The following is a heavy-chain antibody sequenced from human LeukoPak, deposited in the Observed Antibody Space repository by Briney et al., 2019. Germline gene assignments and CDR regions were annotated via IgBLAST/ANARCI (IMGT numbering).Heavy chain of an antibody. CDR1: GGTFSSYA. CDR3: ARALAEGGPHYHWFDP. CDR2: IIPIFGTA. V-gene: IGHV1-69*13. Sequence: ASVKVSCKASGGTFSSYAISWVRQAPGQGLEWMGGIIPIFGTANYAQKFQGRVTITADESTSTAYMEPSSLRSEDTAVYYCARALAEGGPHYHWFDPWGQGTLVTVSS. J-gene: IGHJ5*02. D-gene: IGHD1-14*01.